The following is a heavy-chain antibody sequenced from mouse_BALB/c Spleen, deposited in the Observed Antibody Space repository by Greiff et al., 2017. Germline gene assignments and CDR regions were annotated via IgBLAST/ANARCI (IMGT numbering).Heavy chain of an antibody. CDR1: GFTFTDYY. CDR3: ARELGGKDY. V-gene: IGHV7-3*02. J-gene: IGHJ2*01. CDR2: IRNKANGYTT. D-gene: IGHD4-1*01. Sequence: EVMLVESGGGLVQPGGSLRLSCATSGFTFTDYYMSWVRQPPGKALEWLGFIRNKANGYTTEYSASVKGRFTISRDNSQSILYLQMNTLRAEDSATYYCARELGGKDYWGQGTTLTVSS.